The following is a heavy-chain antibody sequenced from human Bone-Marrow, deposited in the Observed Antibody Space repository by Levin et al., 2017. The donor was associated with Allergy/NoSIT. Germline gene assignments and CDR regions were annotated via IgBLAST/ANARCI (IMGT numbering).Heavy chain of an antibody. V-gene: IGHV1-69*13. CDR1: GGPFSTYA. CDR2: IIPIFGRT. CDR3: ARDRRDSSNYYSYYYFMDV. Sequence: ASVKVSCKASGGPFSTYAISWVRQAPGQGLEWMGGIIPIFGRTSYAQKFQDRVTITADESTSTTYMELSSLTSEDTAVYYCARDRRDSSNYYSYYYFMDVWGKGTTVTVSS. J-gene: IGHJ6*03. D-gene: IGHD6-13*01.